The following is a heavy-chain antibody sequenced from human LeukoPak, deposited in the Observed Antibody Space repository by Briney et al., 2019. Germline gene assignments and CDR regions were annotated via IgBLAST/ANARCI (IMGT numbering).Heavy chain of an antibody. CDR3: ARNTGYYDILTGYDY. V-gene: IGHV4-59*01. Sequence: SETLSLTCTVSGGSISSYYWSWIRQPPGKGLEWIGYIYYSGSTNYNPSLKSRVTISVDTSKNQFSLKLSSVTAADTAVYYCARNTGYYDILTGYDYWGQGTLVTVSS. CDR1: GGSISSYY. J-gene: IGHJ4*02. D-gene: IGHD3-9*01. CDR2: IYYSGST.